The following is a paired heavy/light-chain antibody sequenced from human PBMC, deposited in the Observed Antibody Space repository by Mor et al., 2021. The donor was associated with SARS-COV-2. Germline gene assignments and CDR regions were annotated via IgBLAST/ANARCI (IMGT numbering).Light chain of an antibody. CDR3: QQYNNWPPIT. CDR2: GAS. Sequence: EIVMTQSPATLSVSPGERATLSCRASQSVSSKLAWYQQKPGQAPRLLIYGASTRATGVPARFSGSGSGTEFTLTISSLQAEDFAVYYCQQYNNWPPITFGQGTRLEIK. CDR1: QSVSSK. J-gene: IGKJ5*01. V-gene: IGKV3-15*01.
Heavy chain of an antibody. J-gene: IGHJ4*02. CDR2: IIRSSTAI. CDR1: GFTFSSYS. V-gene: IGHV3-48*01. D-gene: IGHD2-21*01. Sequence: EVQLVESGGGLVQPGGSLRLSCAASGFTFSSYSMNWVRQAPGKGLEWVSYIIRSSTAIYYADSVKGRFTVSRDNAENSLFLQMNSLRAEDTAVYYCATVSPEHGSYYLAHWGQGILVTVSS. CDR3: ATVSPEHGSYYLAH.